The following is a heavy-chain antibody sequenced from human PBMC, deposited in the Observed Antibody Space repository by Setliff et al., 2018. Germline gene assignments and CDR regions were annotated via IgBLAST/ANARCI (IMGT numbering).Heavy chain of an antibody. CDR1: GFTFGDYA. V-gene: IGHV3-74*01. Sequence: GGSLRLSCTASGFTFGDYALTWVRQAPGKGLEWVGFIRSDGSSTSYADSVKGRFTISRDNAKNTLYLQMNSLRAEDTAVYYCARAPSSSWFSEAFDIWGQGTMVTVSS. CDR2: IRSDGSST. D-gene: IGHD6-13*01. J-gene: IGHJ3*02. CDR3: ARAPSSSWFSEAFDI.